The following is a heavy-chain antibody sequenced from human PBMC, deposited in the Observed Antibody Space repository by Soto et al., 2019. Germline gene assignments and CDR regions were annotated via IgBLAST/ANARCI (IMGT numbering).Heavy chain of an antibody. CDR2: ISYDGSNK. V-gene: IGHV3-30-3*01. CDR1: GFTFSSYA. Sequence: GSLRLSCAASGFTFSSYAMHWVRQAPGKGLEWVAVISYDGSNKYYADSVKGRFTISRDNSKNTLYLQMNSLRAEDTAVYYCARDLSNWFDPWGQGTLVTVSS. CDR3: ARDLSNWFDP. D-gene: IGHD3-16*02. J-gene: IGHJ5*02.